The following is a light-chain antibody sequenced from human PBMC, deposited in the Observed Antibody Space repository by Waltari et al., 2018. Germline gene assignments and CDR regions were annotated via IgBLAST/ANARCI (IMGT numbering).Light chain of an antibody. V-gene: IGKV3-11*02. CDR2: DAS. Sequence: EVVLTQSPATLSLSPGERATLSCRASQSVVRFLAWYQHKPGQAPRLLIYDASTRAAGVPARFSGSGYGRDFTLTINSLQSEDFAVYYCQQYNNWPPITFGQGTRLEIK. CDR3: QQYNNWPPIT. CDR1: QSVVRF. J-gene: IGKJ5*01.